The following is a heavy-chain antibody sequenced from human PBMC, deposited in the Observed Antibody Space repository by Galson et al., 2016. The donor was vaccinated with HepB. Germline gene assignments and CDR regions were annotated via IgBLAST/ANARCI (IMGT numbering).Heavy chain of an antibody. CDR3: ARDQRHLGGWYSSSWGDY. CDR2: IKQDGSEK. CDR1: GFTFSSYW. Sequence: SCAASGFTFSSYWMSWVRQAPGKGLEWVANIKQDGSEKYYVDSVKGRFTISRDNAKNSLYLQMNSLRAEDTAVYYCARDQRHLGGWYSSSWGDYWGQGTLVTVSS. V-gene: IGHV3-7*01. D-gene: IGHD6-13*01. J-gene: IGHJ4*02.